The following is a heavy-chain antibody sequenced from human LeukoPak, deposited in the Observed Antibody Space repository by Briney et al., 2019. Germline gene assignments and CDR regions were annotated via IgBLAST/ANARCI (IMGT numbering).Heavy chain of an antibody. CDR2: ISSSSSTI. J-gene: IGHJ4*02. V-gene: IGHV3-48*01. Sequence: PGGSLRLSCAASGFTFSSYSMNWVRQAPGKGLEWVSYISSSSSTIYYADSVKGRFTISRDNSKNTLYLQMNSLRAEDTAVYYCALGPGRLFDYWGQGTLVTVSS. CDR3: ALGPGRLFDY. CDR1: GFTFSSYS.